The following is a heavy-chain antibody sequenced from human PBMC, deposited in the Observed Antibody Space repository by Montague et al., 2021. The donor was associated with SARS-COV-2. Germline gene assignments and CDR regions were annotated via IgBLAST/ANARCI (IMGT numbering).Heavy chain of an antibody. CDR3: ARDRAAAGS. CDR2: INEDGSEK. CDR1: GVTFDYYW. D-gene: IGHD6-13*01. V-gene: IGHV3-7*01. Sequence: SLRLSCAASGVTFDYYWMSWVRQAPGKGLEWVSNINEDGSEKNYVDSVRGRFSISRDNTKNSLYLQMNSLRVEDTAVYYCARDRAAAGSWGHGTLVTVSS. J-gene: IGHJ5*01.